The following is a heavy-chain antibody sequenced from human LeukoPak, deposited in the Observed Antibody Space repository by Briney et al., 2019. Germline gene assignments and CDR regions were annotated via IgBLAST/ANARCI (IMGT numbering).Heavy chain of an antibody. V-gene: IGHV4-30-2*01. CDR3: ARLVMVYALDDY. J-gene: IGHJ4*02. Sequence: SQTLSLTCTVSGGSISSGGYYWSWIRQPPGKGLEWIGYIYHSGSTYYNPSLKSRVTISVDRSKNQFSLKLSSVTAADTAVYYCARLVMVYALDDYWGQGTLVTVSS. CDR1: GGSISSGGYY. D-gene: IGHD2-8*01. CDR2: IYHSGST.